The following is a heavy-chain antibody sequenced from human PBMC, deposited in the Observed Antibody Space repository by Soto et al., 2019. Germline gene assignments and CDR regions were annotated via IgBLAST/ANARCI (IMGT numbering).Heavy chain of an antibody. J-gene: IGHJ4*02. CDR3: ARDRGYYDSSGYFDY. Sequence: SVKVSCKASGGTFSSYAISWVRQAPGQGLEWMGGIIPIFGTANYAQKFQGRVTITADESTSTAYMELSSLRSEDTAVYYCARDRGYYDSSGYFDYWGQGTLVTVSS. CDR2: IIPIFGTA. CDR1: GGTFSSYA. V-gene: IGHV1-69*13. D-gene: IGHD3-22*01.